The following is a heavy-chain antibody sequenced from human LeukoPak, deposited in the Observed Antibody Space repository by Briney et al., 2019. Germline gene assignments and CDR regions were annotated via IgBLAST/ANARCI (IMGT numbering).Heavy chain of an antibody. J-gene: IGHJ4*02. D-gene: IGHD3-9*01. Sequence: ASVKVSCKASGYTFIGYFMHWVRQAPGQGLEWMGWVNPNNGDTNYAQKFQGRLTMTRDTSFSTAYMELSRLRSEDTAVYYCARAGYFDWLLYYWGQGTLVTVSS. V-gene: IGHV1-2*02. CDR2: VNPNNGDT. CDR3: ARAGYFDWLLYY. CDR1: GYTFIGYF.